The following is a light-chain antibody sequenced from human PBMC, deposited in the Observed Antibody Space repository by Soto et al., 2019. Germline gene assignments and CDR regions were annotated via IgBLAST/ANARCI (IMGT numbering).Light chain of an antibody. CDR3: QQYSSYSWT. CDR1: ESIGRG. V-gene: IGKV1-5*03. J-gene: IGKJ1*01. CDR2: EAS. Sequence: DIQMTQSPSTLSASVGDRVTITCRASESIGRGLAWYQQKPGKAPKLLIYEASSLEGGVPSRFSGRESATESALTISSLQPDDFATYYCQQYSSYSWTFGQGTKVDIK.